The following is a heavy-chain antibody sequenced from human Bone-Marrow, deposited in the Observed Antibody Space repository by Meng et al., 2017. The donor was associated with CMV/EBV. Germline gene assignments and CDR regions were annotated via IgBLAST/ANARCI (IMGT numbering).Heavy chain of an antibody. CDR1: GGTFSSYA. CDR3: ARGGEEVRFLEWLPNYYYYGMGV. V-gene: IGHV1-69*10. J-gene: IGHJ6*02. D-gene: IGHD3-3*01. CDR2: IIPILGIA. Sequence: SVKVSCKASGGTFSSYAISWVRQAPGQGLEWMGGIIPILGIANYAQKFQGRVTITADKSTSTAYMELSSLRSEDTAVYYCARGGEEVRFLEWLPNYYYYGMGVWGQGTTVTVSS.